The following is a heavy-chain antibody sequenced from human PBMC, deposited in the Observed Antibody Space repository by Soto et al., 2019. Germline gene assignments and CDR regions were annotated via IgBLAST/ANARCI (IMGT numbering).Heavy chain of an antibody. J-gene: IGHJ4*02. Sequence: SETLSLTCAVSGGSISSGGYSWSWIRQPPGKGLEWIGYIYHSGSTYYNPSLKSRVTISVDTSKNQFSLKLSSVTAADTAVYYCAREYSSSFFDYWGQGTLVTVSS. CDR1: GGSISSGGYS. D-gene: IGHD6-6*01. CDR2: IYHSGST. CDR3: AREYSSSFFDY. V-gene: IGHV4-30-2*01.